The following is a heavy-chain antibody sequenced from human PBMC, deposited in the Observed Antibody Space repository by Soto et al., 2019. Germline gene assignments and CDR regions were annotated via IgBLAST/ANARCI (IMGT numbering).Heavy chain of an antibody. J-gene: IGHJ4*02. V-gene: IGHV3-23*01. CDR1: GFTFSSYS. CDR2: ITGGGGST. D-gene: IGHD2-15*01. CDR3: ASHRPCGGGSCFSLRSFDR. Sequence: GGSLRLSCAASGFTFSSYSMNWVRKTPGKGLEWVSTITGGGGSTYYADAVKGRFTISRDNFRNTLYLQMSSLRGEDSPVYSCASHRPCGGGSCFSLRSFDRWGQGTAVTVSS.